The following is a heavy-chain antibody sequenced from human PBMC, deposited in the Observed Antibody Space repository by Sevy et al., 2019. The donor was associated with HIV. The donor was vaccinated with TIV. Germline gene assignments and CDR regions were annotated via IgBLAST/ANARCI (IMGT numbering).Heavy chain of an antibody. CDR2: LSFGCGRI. Sequence: GGSMRLSCVASGFNFNIYSMSWVRQAPGKGLEWVSTLSFGCGRINHADSVQGRFTMSRDDCKKTVYLEMNSLRAEDTAVYYCAREWWTRPHDHWGQGTLVTVSS. V-gene: IGHV3-23*01. CDR1: GFNFNIYS. CDR3: AREWWTRPHDH. D-gene: IGHD2-15*01. J-gene: IGHJ4*02.